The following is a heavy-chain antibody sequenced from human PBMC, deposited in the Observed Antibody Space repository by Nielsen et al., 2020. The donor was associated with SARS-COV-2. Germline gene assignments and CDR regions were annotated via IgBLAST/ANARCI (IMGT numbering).Heavy chain of an antibody. D-gene: IGHD3-3*01. CDR2: INPSGSGT. J-gene: IGHJ6*04. V-gene: IGHV3-74*01. CDR3: AGGADFWSGTQKYYMDV. Sequence: GESLKISCAASGFTFSSTYMDWVRQAPGQGLVWVSRINPSGSGTAYADSVKGRFAASRDNAENTVVLQIHSLRVEDTAVYYCAGGADFWSGTQKYYMDVWGKGTTVTVSS. CDR1: GFTFSSTY.